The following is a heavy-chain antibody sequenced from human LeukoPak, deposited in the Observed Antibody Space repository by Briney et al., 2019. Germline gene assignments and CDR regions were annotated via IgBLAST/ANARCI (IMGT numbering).Heavy chain of an antibody. CDR2: IKSKTDGGTT. J-gene: IGHJ3*02. D-gene: IGHD1-26*01. V-gene: IGHV3-15*01. Sequence: GGSLRLSCAASGFTFSNAWMSWVRQAPGKGLEWVGRIKSKTDGGTTDHAAPVKGRFTISRDDSKNTLYLQMNSLKTEDTAVYYCTTDVIVGATTPDAFDIWGQGTMVTVSS. CDR1: GFTFSNAW. CDR3: TTDVIVGATTPDAFDI.